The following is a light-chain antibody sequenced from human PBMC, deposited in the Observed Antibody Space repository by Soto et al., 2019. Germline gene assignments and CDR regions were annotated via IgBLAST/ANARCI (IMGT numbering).Light chain of an antibody. CDR3: QQYNNWIT. J-gene: IGKJ5*01. CDR2: GAS. V-gene: IGKV3-15*01. CDR1: QSVSSN. Sequence: EIVMMQSPATLSVSPGERATLSFRASQSVSSNLAWYQQKPGQAPRLLIYGASTRATGIPARFSGSGSGTEFTLTISSLQSEDFAVYYCQQYNNWITFGQGTRLEIK.